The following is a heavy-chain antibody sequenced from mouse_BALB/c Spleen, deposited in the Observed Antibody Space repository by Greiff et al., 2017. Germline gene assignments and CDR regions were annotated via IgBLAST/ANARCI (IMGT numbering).Heavy chain of an antibody. V-gene: IGHV3-8*02. D-gene: IGHD1-1*01. CDR2: ISYSGST. Sequence: EVKLQESGPSLVKPSQTLSLTCSVTGDSITSGYWNWIRKFPGNKLEYMGYISYSGSTYYNPSLKSRISITRDTSKNQYYLQLNSVTTEDTATYYCARYHYYGSRKFAYWGQGTLVTVSA. CDR3: ARYHYYGSRKFAY. J-gene: IGHJ3*01. CDR1: GDSITSGY.